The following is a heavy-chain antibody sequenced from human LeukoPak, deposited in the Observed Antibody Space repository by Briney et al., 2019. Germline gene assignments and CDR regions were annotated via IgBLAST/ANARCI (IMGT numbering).Heavy chain of an antibody. CDR1: GFLFSSYE. CDR2: ISRSGNTI. J-gene: IGHJ6*02. V-gene: IGHV3-48*03. Sequence: GGSLRLSCAASGFLFSSYEMNWVRQAPGKGLEWVSYISRSGNTIYYADSVKGRFTISRDNAKNSLYLQMNSLRAEDTAVYYCARNHRPRMDPYDYVWVSYRSYYGVDVWGQGTTVTVSS. D-gene: IGHD3-16*02. CDR3: ARNHRPRMDPYDYVWVSYRSYYGVDV.